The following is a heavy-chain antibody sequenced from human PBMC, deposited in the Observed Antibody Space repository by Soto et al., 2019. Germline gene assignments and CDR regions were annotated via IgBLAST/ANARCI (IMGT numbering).Heavy chain of an antibody. D-gene: IGHD5-18*01. V-gene: IGHV1-46*01. CDR1: GYTFTSYY. Sequence: GASVKVSCKASGYTFTSYYMHWVRQAPGQGLEWMGIINPSGGSTSYAQKFQGRVTMTRDTSTSTVYMELSSLRSEDTAVYYCARETPIYSYGHNFDYWGQGTLVTVSS. CDR2: INPSGGST. J-gene: IGHJ4*02. CDR3: ARETPIYSYGHNFDY.